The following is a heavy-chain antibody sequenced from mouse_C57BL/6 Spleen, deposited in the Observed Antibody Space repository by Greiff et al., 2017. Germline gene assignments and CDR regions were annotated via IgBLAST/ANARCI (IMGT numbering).Heavy chain of an antibody. CDR3: AILNWDGFAY. J-gene: IGHJ3*01. CDR1: GFSLTSYG. Sequence: VKLMESGPGLVAPSQSLSITCTVSGFSLTSYGVDWVRQPPGKGLEWLGVRWGGGSTNYNSALMSRLSISKDNSKSQVVLKRNSRQTDDTAMYYCAILNWDGFAYWGQGTLVTVSA. V-gene: IGHV2-9*01. CDR2: RWGGGST. D-gene: IGHD4-1*02.